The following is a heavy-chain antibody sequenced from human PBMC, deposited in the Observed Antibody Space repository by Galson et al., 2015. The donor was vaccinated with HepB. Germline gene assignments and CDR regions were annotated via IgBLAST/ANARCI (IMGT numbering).Heavy chain of an antibody. Sequence: SLRLSCAASGFTFGDYAMSWFRQAPGKGLEWVGFIRSKAYGGTTEYAASVKGRFTISRDDSKSIAHLQMNSLKTEDTAVYYCTRRRDGYNYYPSHFDYWGQGTLVTVSS. CDR1: GFTFGDYA. D-gene: IGHD5-24*01. CDR3: TRRRDGYNYYPSHFDY. CDR2: IRSKAYGGTT. J-gene: IGHJ4*02. V-gene: IGHV3-49*03.